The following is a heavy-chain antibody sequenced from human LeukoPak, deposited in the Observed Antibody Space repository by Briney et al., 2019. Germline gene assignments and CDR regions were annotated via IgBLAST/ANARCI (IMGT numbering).Heavy chain of an antibody. D-gene: IGHD6-25*01. Sequence: PSETLSLTCAVYGGSFSGYYWSWIRQPPGKGLEWIGSIYYSGSTYYNPSLKSRVTISVDTSKNQFSLKLSSVTAADTAVYYCASASSDEQRLDVAYFDYWGQGTLVTVSS. CDR3: ASASSDEQRLDVAYFDY. CDR1: GGSFSGYY. J-gene: IGHJ4*02. V-gene: IGHV4-34*01. CDR2: IYYSGST.